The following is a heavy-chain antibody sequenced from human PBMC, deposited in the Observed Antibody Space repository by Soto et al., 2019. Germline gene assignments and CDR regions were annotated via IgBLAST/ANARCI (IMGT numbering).Heavy chain of an antibody. D-gene: IGHD3-10*01. CDR2: IYYSGST. V-gene: IGHV4-59*01. Sequence: QVQLQESGPGLVKPSETLSLTCTVSGGSISSYYWSWIRQPPGKGLEWIGYIYYSGSTNYNPSLKSRVTISVDTSTNQFSLKLSSVTAADTAVYYCARAAGTMDYYYGMDVWGQGTTVTVSS. CDR1: GGSISSYY. J-gene: IGHJ6*02. CDR3: ARAAGTMDYYYGMDV.